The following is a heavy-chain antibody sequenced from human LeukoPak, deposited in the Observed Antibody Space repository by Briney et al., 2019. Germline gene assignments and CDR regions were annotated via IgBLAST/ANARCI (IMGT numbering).Heavy chain of an antibody. J-gene: IGHJ4*02. CDR3: ARDAITSKLRYFDWLFV. V-gene: IGHV3-53*01. D-gene: IGHD3-9*01. CDR2: IYSGGST. Sequence: GGSLRLSCAASGFTVSSTYMSWVRQAPGKGLEWVSVIYSGGSTYYADSVKGRFTISRDNSKNTLHLQMNSLRDEDTAVYYCARDAITSKLRYFDWLFVWGQGTLVTVSS. CDR1: GFTVSSTY.